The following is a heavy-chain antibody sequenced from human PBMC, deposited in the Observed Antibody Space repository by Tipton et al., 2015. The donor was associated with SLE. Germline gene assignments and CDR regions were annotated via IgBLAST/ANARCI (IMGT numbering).Heavy chain of an antibody. CDR1: GFIFSSYE. V-gene: IGHV3-30*04. CDR2: ISYDVSNT. D-gene: IGHD3-10*01. CDR3: ARVNNFYGSGSFDY. Sequence: SLRLSCAASGFIFSSYEMHWVRQAPGKGLEWVTAISYDVSNTYYADSVKGLFTISRDNSKNTLFLQMNSLRPEDTAVYYCARVNNFYGSGSFDYWGQGTLVTVSS. J-gene: IGHJ4*02.